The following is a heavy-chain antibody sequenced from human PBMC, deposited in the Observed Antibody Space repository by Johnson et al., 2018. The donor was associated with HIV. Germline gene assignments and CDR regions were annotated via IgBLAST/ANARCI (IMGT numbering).Heavy chain of an antibody. CDR1: GFTFRDYY. J-gene: IGHJ3*02. Sequence: QVQLVESGGGVVQPGGSLRLSCAASGFTFRDYYMSWIRQAPGKGLEWVSYISTSGSTIYYADSVKGRFTISRDNAKNSLFLQMNSLRVEDTAVYYCATSGDKDSSYWGDGFDIWGQGTMVTVSS. V-gene: IGHV3-11*04. D-gene: IGHD3-22*01. CDR2: ISTSGSTI. CDR3: ATSGDKDSSYWGDGFDI.